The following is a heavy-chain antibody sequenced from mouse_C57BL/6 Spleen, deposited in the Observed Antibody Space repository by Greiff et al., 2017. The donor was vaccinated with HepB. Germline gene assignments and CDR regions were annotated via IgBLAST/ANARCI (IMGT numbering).Heavy chain of an antibody. CDR1: GYTFTDYN. CDR3: ARGALLRWYFDV. D-gene: IGHD1-2*01. Sequence: VQLQQSGPELVKPGASVKMSCKASGYTFTDYNMHWVKQSHGKSLEWIGYINPNNGGTSYNQKFKGKATLTVNKSSSTAYRELRSLTSEDSAVYYCARGALLRWYFDVWGTGTTVTVSS. V-gene: IGHV1-22*01. CDR2: INPNNGGT. J-gene: IGHJ1*03.